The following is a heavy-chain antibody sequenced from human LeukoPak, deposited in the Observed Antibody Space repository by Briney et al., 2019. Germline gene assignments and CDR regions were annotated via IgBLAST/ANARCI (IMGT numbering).Heavy chain of an antibody. V-gene: IGHV4-59*01. D-gene: IGHD2-21*02. Sequence: SETLSLTCTVSGGSISSYYWSWIRQPPGKGLEWIGYIYYSGSTNYNPSLKSRVTISVDTSKNQFSLKLSSVTAADTAVYYCAREEVTSNWFDPWGQGTLVTVSS. CDR1: GGSISSYY. CDR2: IYYSGST. J-gene: IGHJ5*02. CDR3: AREEVTSNWFDP.